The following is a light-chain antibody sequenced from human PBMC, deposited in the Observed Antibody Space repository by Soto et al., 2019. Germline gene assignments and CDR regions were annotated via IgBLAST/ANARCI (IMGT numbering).Light chain of an antibody. CDR2: DAS. J-gene: IGKJ1*01. CDR1: QSISSW. V-gene: IGKV1-5*01. Sequence: DIQMPQPPSTLSASVGDRVTITCRASQSISSWLAWYQQKPGKAPKLLIYDASSLESGVPSRFSGSGSGTEFTLTISSLQPDEFATYYCQQYNSYSATFGQGTKVDIK. CDR3: QQYNSYSAT.